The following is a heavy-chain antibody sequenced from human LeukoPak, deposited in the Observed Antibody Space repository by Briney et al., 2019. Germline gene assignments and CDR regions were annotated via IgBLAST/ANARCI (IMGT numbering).Heavy chain of an antibody. V-gene: IGHV4-61*02. J-gene: IGHJ4*02. CDR3: ARDLLVRGVISYFDY. D-gene: IGHD3-10*01. CDR2: IYTSGST. Sequence: SETLSLTCTVSGGSISSGSYYWSWIRQPAGKGLEWIGRIYTSGSTNYNPSLKSRVTISVDTSKNQYSLKLSSVTAADTAVYYCARDLLVRGVISYFDYWGQGTLVTVSS. CDR1: GGSISSGSYY.